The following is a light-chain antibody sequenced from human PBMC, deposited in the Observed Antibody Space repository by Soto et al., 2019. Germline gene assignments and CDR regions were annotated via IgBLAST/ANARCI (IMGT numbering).Light chain of an antibody. CDR1: QSVSFSY. CDR3: QQYGSSPGT. Sequence: EIVLTQSPGTLSLSPGERATLSCWASQSVSFSYLAWYQQKPGQAPRLLIYGASSRAAGIPNRFSGSGSGTDFTLTISRLEPEDFAAYYCQQYGSSPGTFGQGTNLEIK. V-gene: IGKV3-20*01. CDR2: GAS. J-gene: IGKJ2*01.